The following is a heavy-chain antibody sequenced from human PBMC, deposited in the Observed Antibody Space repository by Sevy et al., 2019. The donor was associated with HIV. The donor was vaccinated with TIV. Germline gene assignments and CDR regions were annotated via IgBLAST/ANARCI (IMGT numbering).Heavy chain of an antibody. CDR1: EFTFSSYG. Sequence: GGSLRLSCAASEFTFSSYGMHWVRQAPGKGLEWVAVISYDGSNKYYADSVKGRFTISRDNSKNTLYLQMNSLRAEDTAVYYCAKDLPRYCSSTSCYHYYGMDVWGQGTTVTVSS. V-gene: IGHV3-30*18. CDR2: ISYDGSNK. J-gene: IGHJ6*02. CDR3: AKDLPRYCSSTSCYHYYGMDV. D-gene: IGHD2-2*01.